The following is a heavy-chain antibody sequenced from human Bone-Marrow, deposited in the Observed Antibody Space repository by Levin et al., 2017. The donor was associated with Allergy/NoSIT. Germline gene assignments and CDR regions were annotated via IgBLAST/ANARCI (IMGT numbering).Heavy chain of an antibody. V-gene: IGHV3-30-3*01. CDR2: ISSHGTNN. J-gene: IGHJ3*01. Sequence: GGSLRLSCAASGFTFSSYAMHWVRQAPGKGLEWVSFISSHGTNNFYADSVKGRFTISRDNSKNTLYLQLDSLRVEDTAVFYCARDRWVGATRVSAFGVWGPGTMVTVSS. CDR1: GFTFSSYA. D-gene: IGHD1-26*01. CDR3: ARDRWVGATRVSAFGV.